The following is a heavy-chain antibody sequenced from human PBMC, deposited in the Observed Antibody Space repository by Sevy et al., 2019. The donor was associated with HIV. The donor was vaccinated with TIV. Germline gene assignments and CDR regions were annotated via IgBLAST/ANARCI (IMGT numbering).Heavy chain of an antibody. D-gene: IGHD1-1*01. CDR1: GFTFSSYG. Sequence: GGSLRLSCAASGFTFSSYGMHWVRQAPGKGLEWVEVIWYYGSNKYYADSVKGEFTISRDNSKNTLYLQMNSLRAEDTAVYYCARGDGSYFDYWGQGTLVTVSS. CDR3: ARGDGSYFDY. J-gene: IGHJ4*02. V-gene: IGHV3-33*01. CDR2: IWYYGSNK.